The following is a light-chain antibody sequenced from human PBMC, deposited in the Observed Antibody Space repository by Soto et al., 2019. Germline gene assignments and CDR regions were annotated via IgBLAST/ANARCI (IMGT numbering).Light chain of an antibody. CDR3: HQYGSSPPYT. V-gene: IGKV3-20*01. Sequence: EIVVTQSPGILSLSPGERATLSCRASQTVSCNSLAWYQQKPGQSPRLLIYGSSDRATGIPDRFSGSGSGTDFTLTINRVEPEDCAVYYCHQYGSSPPYTFGQGTTLAI. CDR1: QTVSCNS. CDR2: GSS. J-gene: IGKJ2*01.